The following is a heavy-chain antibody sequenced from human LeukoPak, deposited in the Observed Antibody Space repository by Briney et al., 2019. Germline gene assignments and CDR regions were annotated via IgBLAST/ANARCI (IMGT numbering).Heavy chain of an antibody. Sequence: GGSLRLPCVASGFTFSSTTMGWVRQAPGRGLEWVSSITAIDGRTYYADSVRGRFTISRDNSKNTVYLQLNSLRAGDTAIYYCTKDRRGPAAGTWYFDSWGQGTLVTVSS. CDR3: TKDRRGPAAGTWYFDS. CDR1: GFTFSSTT. CDR2: ITAIDGRT. D-gene: IGHD6-13*01. V-gene: IGHV3-23*01. J-gene: IGHJ4*02.